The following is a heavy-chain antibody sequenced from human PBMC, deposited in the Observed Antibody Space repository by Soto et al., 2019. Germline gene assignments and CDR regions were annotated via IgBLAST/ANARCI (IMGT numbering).Heavy chain of an antibody. Sequence: QVQLVQAGAEVKKPGASVNVSCKASGFTFIKYAMHWVRQAPGQRPEWMGWINAGNGNTRYSQRWQGRVTITGDTSARTVYMDLSSLRSEDTAVYYCARDYADIAVAGIPLLAHWGQGTLVTVSS. CDR2: INAGNGNT. CDR1: GFTFIKYA. D-gene: IGHD6-19*01. V-gene: IGHV1-3*01. J-gene: IGHJ4*01. CDR3: ARDYADIAVAGIPLLAH.